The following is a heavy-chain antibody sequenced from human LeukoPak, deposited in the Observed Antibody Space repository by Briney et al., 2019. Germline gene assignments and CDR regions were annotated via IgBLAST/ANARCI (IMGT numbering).Heavy chain of an antibody. CDR1: GGTFSSYA. D-gene: IGHD2-2*02. Sequence: ASVKVSCKASGGTFSSYAISWVRQAPGQGLEWMGGIIPIFGTANYAQKFQGRVTITTDESTSTAYMELSSLRSEDTAVYYCARGRSGYCSSTSSYIHNYYYYYMDVWGKGTTVIVSS. CDR2: IIPIFGTA. V-gene: IGHV1-69*05. CDR3: ARGRSGYCSSTSSYIHNYYYYYMDV. J-gene: IGHJ6*03.